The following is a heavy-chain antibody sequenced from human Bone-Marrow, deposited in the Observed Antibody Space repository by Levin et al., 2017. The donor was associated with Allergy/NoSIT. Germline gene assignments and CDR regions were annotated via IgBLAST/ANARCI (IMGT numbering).Heavy chain of an antibody. V-gene: IGHV4-38-2*01. D-gene: IGHD6-19*01. CDR1: GYSIRESDY. J-gene: IGHJ5*01. CDR2: IYHGAKT. CDR3: TRIAGAGYIVPEA. Sequence: GSLRLSCAVSGYSIRESDYWGWIRQPPGKGPECIGSIYHGAKTYYNPSLKSRVTISADTSKNQFFLNLTSVPAADTTVYDCTRIAGAGYIVPEAWGRGSLVTVSS.